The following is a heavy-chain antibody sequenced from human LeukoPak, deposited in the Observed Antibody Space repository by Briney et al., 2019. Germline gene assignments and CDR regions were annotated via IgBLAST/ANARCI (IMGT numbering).Heavy chain of an antibody. V-gene: IGHV4-34*01. CDR2: INHSGST. CDR1: GGSFSGYY. J-gene: IGHJ4*02. Sequence: NASETLSLTCAVYGGSFSGYYWSWIRQPPGKGLEWIGEINHSGSTNYNPSLKSRVTISVDTSKNQFSLKLSSVTAADTAVYYCARLYGDYVANDYWGQGTLVTVSS. D-gene: IGHD4-17*01. CDR3: ARLYGDYVANDY.